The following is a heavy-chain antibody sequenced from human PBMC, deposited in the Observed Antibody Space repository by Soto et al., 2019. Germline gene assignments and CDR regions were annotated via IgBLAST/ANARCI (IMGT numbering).Heavy chain of an antibody. D-gene: IGHD4-17*01. CDR3: ARPSPRVTTFDN. CDR1: GGSISSSSYY. J-gene: IGHJ4*02. Sequence: SETLSLTCTVSGGSISSSSYYWGWIRQPPGKGLEWIGSIYYSGSTYYNPSLKSRVTISVDRSKNQFSLKLSSVTAADTAVYYWARPSPRVTTFDNWGRETLVTVP. V-gene: IGHV4-39*07. CDR2: IYYSGST.